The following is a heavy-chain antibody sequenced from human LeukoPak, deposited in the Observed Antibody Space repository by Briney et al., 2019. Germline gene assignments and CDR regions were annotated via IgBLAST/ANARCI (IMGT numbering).Heavy chain of an antibody. CDR3: ARDSSSWYYDY. CDR1: GFTFSSYW. V-gene: IGHV3-74*03. J-gene: IGHJ4*02. CDR2: IKSDGSST. D-gene: IGHD6-13*01. Sequence: GGSLRLSCAASGFTFSSYWMHWVRQAPGKGLVWVSCIKSDGSSTTYADSVKGRFTISRDNAKNTLHLQMNSLRAEDTAVYYCARDSSSWYYDYWGQGTLVTVSS.